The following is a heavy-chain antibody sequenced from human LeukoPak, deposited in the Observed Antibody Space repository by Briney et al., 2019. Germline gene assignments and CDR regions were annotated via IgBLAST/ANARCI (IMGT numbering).Heavy chain of an antibody. D-gene: IGHD6-13*01. Sequence: GGSLRLSCAASGFTFDDYVMSWVRQAPGKGLEWVYGINWNGGSTGYADSVKGRFTISRDNAKNSLYLQMNSLRAEDTALYHCASLHSSSWLDAFDIWGQGTMVTVSS. J-gene: IGHJ3*02. CDR2: INWNGGST. CDR3: ASLHSSSWLDAFDI. CDR1: GFTFDDYV. V-gene: IGHV3-20*01.